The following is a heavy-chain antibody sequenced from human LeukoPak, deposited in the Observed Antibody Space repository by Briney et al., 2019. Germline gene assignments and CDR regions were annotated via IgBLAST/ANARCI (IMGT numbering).Heavy chain of an antibody. Sequence: PGGSLRLSCAASGFTVSSKYMSWVRQTPGKGLQWVALIYSSGDTYTADSVNGRFTISRDNSENTLYLQMDSLRAEDTAVCYCATGYYFGSGSYGYLDYWGQGTLVTVSS. D-gene: IGHD3-10*01. CDR2: IYSSGDT. CDR1: GFTVSSKY. V-gene: IGHV3-53*01. J-gene: IGHJ4*02. CDR3: ATGYYFGSGSYGYLDY.